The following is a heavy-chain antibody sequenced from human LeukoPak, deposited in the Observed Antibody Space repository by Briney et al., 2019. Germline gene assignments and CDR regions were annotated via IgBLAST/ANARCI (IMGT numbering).Heavy chain of an antibody. V-gene: IGHV3-23*01. D-gene: IGHD6-6*01. CDR3: ARYSSSQVWYFDL. J-gene: IGHJ2*01. Sequence: GGCLRLSCAASGFTFSSYAMSWVRQAPGKGLEWDSAISGSGGSTYYADSVKGRFTISRDNSKNTLYLQMNSLRAEDTAVYYCARYSSSQVWYFDLWGRGTLVTVSS. CDR2: ISGSGGST. CDR1: GFTFSSYA.